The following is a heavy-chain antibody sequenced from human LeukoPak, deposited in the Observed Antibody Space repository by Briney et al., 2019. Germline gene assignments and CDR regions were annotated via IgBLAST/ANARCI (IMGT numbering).Heavy chain of an antibody. Sequence: ASVKVSCKASGYTFTGYYMHWLRQAPGQGLEWMGWINPHSGGTNYAQKFQGRVTMTRDTSISTAYMELSRLRSDDTAVYYCARDWANTIFGVVLYFDYWGQGTLVTVSS. CDR2: INPHSGGT. J-gene: IGHJ4*02. CDR3: ARDWANTIFGVVLYFDY. CDR1: GYTFTGYY. V-gene: IGHV1-2*02. D-gene: IGHD3-3*01.